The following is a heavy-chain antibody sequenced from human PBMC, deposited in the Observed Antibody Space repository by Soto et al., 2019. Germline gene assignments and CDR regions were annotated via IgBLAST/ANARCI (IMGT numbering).Heavy chain of an antibody. J-gene: IGHJ4*02. CDR2: INESGGT. V-gene: IGHV4-34*01. CDR1: GESFSGYY. D-gene: IGHD6-13*01. CDR3: ARGTGSSYYY. Sequence: QVQLQQWGAGLLKPSETLSLTCAVYGESFSGYYWSWIRQPPGKGLEWIGEINESGGTNHNPSLKNRLTLLVDTSKNQFSLSLNSVSAADTAVYYCARGTGSSYYYWGRGSLVTVSS.